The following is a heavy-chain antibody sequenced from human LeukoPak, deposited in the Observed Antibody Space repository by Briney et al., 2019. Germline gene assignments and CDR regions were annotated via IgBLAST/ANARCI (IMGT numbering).Heavy chain of an antibody. CDR3: ARDGSGYYDTSGYRN. J-gene: IGHJ4*02. CDR1: GASISSGSYY. D-gene: IGHD3-22*01. CDR2: IYTSGST. Sequence: SETLSLTCTVSGASISSGSYYWSWIRQPAGKGLEWIGRIYTSGSTNYNPSLKSRVTISLDTSKNQFSLNLSSVSAADTAVYYCARDGSGYYDTSGYRNWGQGTLVTVSS. V-gene: IGHV4-61*02.